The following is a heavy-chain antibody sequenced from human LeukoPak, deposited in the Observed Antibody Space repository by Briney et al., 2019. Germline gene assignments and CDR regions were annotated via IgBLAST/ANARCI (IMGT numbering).Heavy chain of an antibody. CDR1: GLLFSSYI. Sequence: PGRSLRLSCAASGLLFSSYIISTVREAAGAGVEACSALGAGVTYTCYADSVKARFTISRDNSKTTVYLQMNSLRTEDTALYYCAKFFPLVGTVKGYFDSWGQGTLVTVSS. CDR3: AKFFPLVGTVKGYFDS. J-gene: IGHJ4*02. D-gene: IGHD4-23*01. V-gene: IGHV3-23*01. CDR2: LGAGVTYT.